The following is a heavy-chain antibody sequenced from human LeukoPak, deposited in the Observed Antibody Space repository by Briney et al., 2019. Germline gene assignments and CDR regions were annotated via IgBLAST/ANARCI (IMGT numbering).Heavy chain of an antibody. CDR3: ASGTPHYGSGSYSY. D-gene: IGHD3-10*01. CDR2: ISSSSSTI. V-gene: IGHV3-48*04. Sequence: SGGSLRLSCAASGFTFSSYSMNWVRQAPGKGLEWVSYISSSSSTIYYADSVKGRFTISRDNAKNSLYLQMNSLRAEDTAVYYCASGTPHYGSGSYSYWGQGTLVTVSS. CDR1: GFTFSSYS. J-gene: IGHJ4*02.